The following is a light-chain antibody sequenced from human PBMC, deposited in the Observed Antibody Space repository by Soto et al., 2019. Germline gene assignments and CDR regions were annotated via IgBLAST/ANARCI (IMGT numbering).Light chain of an antibody. CDR3: QHLNSLFT. V-gene: IGKV1-9*01. Sequence: RLTQSPPSLSASVGDRVNITCRASQGISHYLAWYQQTPGKAPKLLIYDSSTLQSGVSSRFRGSGSATEFTLTIDNQQPEDFATYYCQHLNSLFTFGPGTKVDVK. CDR2: DSS. J-gene: IGKJ3*01. CDR1: QGISHY.